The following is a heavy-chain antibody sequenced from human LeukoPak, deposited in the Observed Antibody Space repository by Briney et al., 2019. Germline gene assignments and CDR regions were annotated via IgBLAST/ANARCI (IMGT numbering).Heavy chain of an antibody. CDR1: GGSISSYY. J-gene: IGHJ5*02. CDR3: ARYEYYYDSSGYLCWFDP. V-gene: IGHV4-59*01. CDR2: IYYSGST. Sequence: SETLSPTCTVSGGSISSYYWSWIRQPPGKGLEWIGYIYYSGSTNYNPSLKSRVTISVDTSKNQFSLKLSSVTAADTAVYYCARYEYYYDSSGYLCWFDPWGQGTLVTVSS. D-gene: IGHD3-22*01.